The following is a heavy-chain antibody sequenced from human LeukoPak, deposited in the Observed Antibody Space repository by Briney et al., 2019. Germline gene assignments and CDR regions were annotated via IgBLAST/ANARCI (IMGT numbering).Heavy chain of an antibody. Sequence: PSETLSLTCTVSGGSISSYYWSWIRQPPGKGLEWIGYIYYSGSTYYNPSLKSRVTISVDTSKNQFSLKLSSVTAADTAVYYCARAAYDFWSGRPYNWFDPWGQGTLVTVSS. D-gene: IGHD3-3*01. CDR3: ARAAYDFWSGRPYNWFDP. J-gene: IGHJ5*02. V-gene: IGHV4-59*06. CDR2: IYYSGST. CDR1: GGSISSYY.